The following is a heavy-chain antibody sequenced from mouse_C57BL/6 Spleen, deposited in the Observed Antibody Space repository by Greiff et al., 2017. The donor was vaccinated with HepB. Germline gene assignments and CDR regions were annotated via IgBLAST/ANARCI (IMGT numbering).Heavy chain of an antibody. CDR1: GFTFSDYY. D-gene: IGHD1-1*02. CDR2: ISNGGGSN. Sequence: EVQRVESGGGLVQPGGSLKLSCAASGFTFSDYYMYWVRQTPEKRLEWVAYISNGGGSNYYPDTVKGRFIISIDNDKNTMYLQMSLLKSEDTAMYYYSRDRDYAGPMDYWGQGTSVTVSS. CDR3: SRDRDYAGPMDY. J-gene: IGHJ4*01. V-gene: IGHV5-12*01.